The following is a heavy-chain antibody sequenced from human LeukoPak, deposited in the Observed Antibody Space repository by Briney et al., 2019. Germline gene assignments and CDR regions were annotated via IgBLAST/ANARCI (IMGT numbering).Heavy chain of an antibody. V-gene: IGHV4-59*01. CDR3: AREGKLTGYFGGLGFNY. J-gene: IGHJ4*02. CDR1: GGSISSYY. CDR2: IYYSGST. Sequence: SETLSLTCTVSGGSISSYYWSWIRQPPGKGLEWIGNIYYSGSTIYNPSLKSRVTMSVDTSKNQFSLNLTSVTAADTAVYYCAREGKLTGYFGGLGFNYWGQGTLVTVSS. D-gene: IGHD3-22*01.